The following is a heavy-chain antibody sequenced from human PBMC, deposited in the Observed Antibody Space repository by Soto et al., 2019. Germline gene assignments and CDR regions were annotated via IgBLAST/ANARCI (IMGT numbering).Heavy chain of an antibody. CDR2: IYYSGST. D-gene: IGHD2-2*01. CDR1: GGSISSYY. J-gene: IGHJ5*02. Sequence: PSETLSLTCTVSGGSISSYYWSWIRQPPGKGLEWIGYIYYSGSTNYNPSLKSRVTISVDTSKNQFSLKLSSVTAADTAVYYCARDRMCSSTSCYGWFDPWGQGTLVTVSS. CDR3: ARDRMCSSTSCYGWFDP. V-gene: IGHV4-59*01.